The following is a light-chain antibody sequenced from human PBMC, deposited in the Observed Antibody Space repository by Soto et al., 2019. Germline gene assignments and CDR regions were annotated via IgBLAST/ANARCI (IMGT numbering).Light chain of an antibody. CDR1: RGVGNS. CDR3: QKYDSAPFI. J-gene: IGKJ3*01. Sequence: DVQMTQSPSSLYASVGDRVTITCRASRGVGNSLAWYQQKPGKVPTLLIYGASTLESGVPSRFSGSGSGTCFTLIINSLQPDDVATYYCQKYDSAPFIFGPGAKVNLK. CDR2: GAS. V-gene: IGKV1-27*01.